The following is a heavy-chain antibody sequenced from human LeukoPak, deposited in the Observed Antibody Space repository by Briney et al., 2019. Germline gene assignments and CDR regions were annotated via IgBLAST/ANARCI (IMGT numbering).Heavy chain of an antibody. Sequence: SETLSLTCTVSGASISSYYGTWIRQPPGKALGWIGNIFYSGSTYYSPSLKSRVTISLDTSRNQFSLKLNSVTAADTAVYYCAKSNGYGLIDIWGQGTMVTVSS. D-gene: IGHD3-22*01. CDR2: IFYSGST. J-gene: IGHJ3*02. CDR1: GASISSYY. CDR3: AKSNGYGLIDI. V-gene: IGHV4-59*12.